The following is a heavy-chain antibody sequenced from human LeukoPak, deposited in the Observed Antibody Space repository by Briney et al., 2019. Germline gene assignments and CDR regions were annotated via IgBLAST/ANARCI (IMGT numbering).Heavy chain of an antibody. D-gene: IGHD3-22*01. CDR1: GGSISSGGYF. CDR2: IYYSGST. J-gene: IGHJ5*02. Sequence: TSETLSLTCTVSGGSISSGGYFWSWIRQHPGKGLEWIGYIYYSGSTYYNPSLKSRVTISVDTSKNQFSLKLSSVTAADTAVYYCARADYNYDSRGHSFDPWGQGTLVTVSS. V-gene: IGHV4-31*03. CDR3: ARADYNYDSRGHSFDP.